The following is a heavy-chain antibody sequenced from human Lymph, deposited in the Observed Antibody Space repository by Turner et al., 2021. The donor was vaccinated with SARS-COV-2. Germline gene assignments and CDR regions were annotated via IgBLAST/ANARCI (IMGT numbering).Heavy chain of an antibody. J-gene: IGHJ6*02. CDR3: ARDLMEVGGMDV. V-gene: IGHV3-53*01. CDR1: GFTVSYHY. D-gene: IGHD3-3*01. CDR2: IYSGGST. Sequence: EVQLVASGGGLIQPGGSLRLSCAASGFTVSYHYMTWVRQAPGKGLVWVSVIYSGGSTYYADSVKGRFTISRDSSKNTLYLQMNSLRAEDTAVYYCARDLMEVGGMDVWGQGTTVTVSS.